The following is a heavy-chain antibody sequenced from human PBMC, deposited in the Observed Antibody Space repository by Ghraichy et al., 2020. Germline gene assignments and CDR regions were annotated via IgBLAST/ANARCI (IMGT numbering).Heavy chain of an antibody. Sequence: SETLSLTCAVYGVSFTDHYGTCIRQSPGKGLEWIGEYNHIGGIKYNPSLSGRVSISLDTSNREASLKVRPVSAADTAVYYCVTSKWFGIFPDYWGQGTLVTVSS. CDR3: VTSKWFGIFPDY. CDR2: YNHIGGI. J-gene: IGHJ4*02. D-gene: IGHD3-10*01. V-gene: IGHV4-34*01. CDR1: GVSFTDHY.